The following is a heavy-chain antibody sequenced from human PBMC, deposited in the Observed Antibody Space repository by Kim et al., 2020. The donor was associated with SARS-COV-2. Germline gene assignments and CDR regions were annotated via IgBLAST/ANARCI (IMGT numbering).Heavy chain of an antibody. V-gene: IGHV1-2*02. CDR1: GYTFTGYY. CDR3: ARGEQWLFYYYYYGMDV. CDR2: INPNSGGT. D-gene: IGHD6-19*01. Sequence: ASVKVSCKASGYTFTGYYMHWVRQAPGQGLEWMGWINPNSGGTNYAQKFQGRVTMTRDTSISIAYMELSRLRSDDTAVYYCARGEQWLFYYYYYGMDVWGQGTTVTVSS. J-gene: IGHJ6*02.